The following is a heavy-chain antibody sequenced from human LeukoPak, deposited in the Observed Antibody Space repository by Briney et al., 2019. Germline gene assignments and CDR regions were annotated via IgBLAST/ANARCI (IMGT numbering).Heavy chain of an antibody. CDR3: ARGVRGYGGNL. V-gene: IGHV4-34*01. Sequence: PSETLSLTRAVYGGSFTGYYWNWIRQPPGKGLEWIGEINHSGSTNYNPSLKSRVTISVDTSKNQFSLKLSSVTAADTAVYYCARGVRGYGGNLWGQGTLVTVSS. CDR2: INHSGST. CDR1: GGSFTGYY. J-gene: IGHJ5*02. D-gene: IGHD4-23*01.